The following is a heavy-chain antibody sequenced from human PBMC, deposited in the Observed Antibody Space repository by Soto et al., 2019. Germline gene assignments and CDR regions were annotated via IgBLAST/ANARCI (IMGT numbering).Heavy chain of an antibody. Sequence: PSETLSLTCAVSGGSISSGGYSWSWIRQPPGKGLEWIGYIYHSGSTYYNPSLKSRVTISVDRSKNQFSLKLSSVTAADTAVYYCARVRREYDNSGPVDYWGQGTLVTVSS. J-gene: IGHJ4*02. CDR2: IYHSGST. D-gene: IGHD3-22*01. V-gene: IGHV4-30-2*01. CDR1: GGSISSGGYS. CDR3: ARVRREYDNSGPVDY.